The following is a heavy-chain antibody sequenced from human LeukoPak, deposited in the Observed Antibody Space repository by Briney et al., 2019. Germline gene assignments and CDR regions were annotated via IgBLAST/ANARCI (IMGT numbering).Heavy chain of an antibody. CDR3: ARTGGEWELQAFDY. Sequence: SQTLSLTCAISGDSVSSNSAAWNWIRQSPSRGLEWLGRTYYRSKWYNDYAVSVKSRITINPDASKNQFSLQLNSVTPEDTAVYYCARTGGEWELQAFDYWGQGTLVTVSS. CDR2: TYYRSKWYN. V-gene: IGHV6-1*01. J-gene: IGHJ4*02. CDR1: GDSVSSNSAA. D-gene: IGHD1-26*01.